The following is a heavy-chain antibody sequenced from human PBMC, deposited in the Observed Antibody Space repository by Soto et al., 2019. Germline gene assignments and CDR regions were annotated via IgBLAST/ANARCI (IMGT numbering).Heavy chain of an antibody. Sequence: SETLSLTCSVSGVSIISYYWSWIRQPPGKGLEWIGFIYYSGSTNYNPSLESRLIISVDTSKNQFSLRLRSVTAADTAVYYCARSAGSYYNKGPFDIWGQGTMVTVSS. CDR2: IYYSGST. V-gene: IGHV4-59*01. J-gene: IGHJ3*02. CDR1: GVSIISYY. CDR3: ARSAGSYYNKGPFDI. D-gene: IGHD3-10*01.